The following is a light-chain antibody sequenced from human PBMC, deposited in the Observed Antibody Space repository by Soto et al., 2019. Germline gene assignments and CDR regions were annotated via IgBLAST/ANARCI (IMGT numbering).Light chain of an antibody. CDR1: QSVRTNY. J-gene: IGKJ1*01. V-gene: IGKV3-20*01. Sequence: IVFTHSPGALYLSPGERATLSCRASQSVRTNYLAWYQQKPGQAPRLLIYGASSRATGIPERFSGSGSGTDFTLTISRLEPEDFVVYYCQQYGISPTFGQGTKVDIK. CDR2: GAS. CDR3: QQYGISPT.